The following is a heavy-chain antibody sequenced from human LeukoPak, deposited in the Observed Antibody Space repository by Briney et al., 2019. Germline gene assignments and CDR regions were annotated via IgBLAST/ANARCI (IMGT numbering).Heavy chain of an antibody. Sequence: ASVKVPCKASGYTFTGYYMHWVRQAPGQGLEWMGWISAYNGITNYAQKLQGRVTMTTDTSTSTAYMELRSLRSDDTAVYYCARDWSWSNCATYYFDYWGQGTLVTVSS. D-gene: IGHD3-3*01. CDR2: ISAYNGIT. V-gene: IGHV1-18*04. CDR3: ARDWSWSNCATYYFDY. J-gene: IGHJ4*02. CDR1: GYTFTGYY.